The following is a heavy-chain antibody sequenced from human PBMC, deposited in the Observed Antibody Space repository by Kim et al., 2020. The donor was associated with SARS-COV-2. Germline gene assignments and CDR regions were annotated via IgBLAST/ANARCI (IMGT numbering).Heavy chain of an antibody. V-gene: IGHV4-34*01. Sequence: PSLKSRVTISVDTSTNQFSLKPSAVTAADTAVYYLARGLRVSGEAFDIWGQGTMVTVSS. D-gene: IGHD3-16*01. J-gene: IGHJ3*02. CDR3: ARGLRVSGEAFDI.